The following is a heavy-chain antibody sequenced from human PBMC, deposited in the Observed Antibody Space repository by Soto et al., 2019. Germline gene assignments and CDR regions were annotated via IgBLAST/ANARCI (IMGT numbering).Heavy chain of an antibody. D-gene: IGHD3-10*01. V-gene: IGHV1-18*01. J-gene: IGHJ3*02. Sequence: ASVKVSCKASGYTFSSYGISWVRQAPGQGLEWMGWISAYNGNTNYAQKFQGRVTMTTDISTGTAYMELNSLRAEDTAIYYCAKDLKGVVPDAFDIWGQGTMVTVSS. CDR3: AKDLKGVVPDAFDI. CDR2: ISAYNGNT. CDR1: GYTFSSYG.